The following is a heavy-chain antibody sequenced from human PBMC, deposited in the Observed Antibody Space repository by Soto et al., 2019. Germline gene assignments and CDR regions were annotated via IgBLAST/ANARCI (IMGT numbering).Heavy chain of an antibody. J-gene: IGHJ6*02. CDR3: ARSGQYYYGSGSYYNELVDYYGMDV. CDR2: IYYSGST. V-gene: IGHV4-39*01. CDR1: GGSLSTSRHY. Sequence: SEALSLTCTVSGGSLSTSRHYLGWLRQPPGKGLEWIGSIYYSGSTYYNPSLKSRVTISVDTSKNQFSLKLSSVTAADTAVYYCARSGQYYYGSGSYYNELVDYYGMDVWGQGTTVT. D-gene: IGHD3-10*01.